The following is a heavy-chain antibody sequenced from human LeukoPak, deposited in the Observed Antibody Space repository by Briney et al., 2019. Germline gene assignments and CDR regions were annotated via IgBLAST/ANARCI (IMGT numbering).Heavy chain of an antibody. CDR2: IYYSGNT. Sequence: SETLSLTCTVSGGSISTYYWMWIRQPPGKGLEWIGFIYYSGNTYYNPSLKSRFTISEDSSKRQSSLRLTSVTAADTAVYYCARGVAGSGSTPNCWGQGTLVTVSS. V-gene: IGHV4-59*01. CDR1: GGSISTYY. D-gene: IGHD1-26*01. CDR3: ARGVAGSGSTPNC. J-gene: IGHJ4*02.